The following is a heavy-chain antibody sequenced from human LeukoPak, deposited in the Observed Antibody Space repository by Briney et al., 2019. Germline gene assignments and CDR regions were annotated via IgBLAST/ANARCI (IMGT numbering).Heavy chain of an antibody. CDR1: GGSISSYY. D-gene: IGHD4-17*01. Sequence: PSETLSPTCTVSGGSISSYYWSWIRQPPGKGLEWIGYIYYSGSTNYNPSPKSRVTISVDTSKNQFSLKLSSVTAADTAVYYCARSYGDYWGQGTLVTVSS. J-gene: IGHJ4*02. CDR2: IYYSGST. V-gene: IGHV4-59*01. CDR3: ARSYGDY.